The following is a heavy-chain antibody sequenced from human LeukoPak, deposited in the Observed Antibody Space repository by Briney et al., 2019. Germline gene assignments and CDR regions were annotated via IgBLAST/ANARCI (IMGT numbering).Heavy chain of an antibody. CDR1: GGTFSSYA. CDR3: ARAGDVALIDYGDYSGPGDYYYYYMDV. CDR2: IIPIFGTA. V-gene: IGHV1-69*13. D-gene: IGHD4-17*01. Sequence: GASVKVSCKASGGTFSSYAISWVRQAPGQGLEWMGGIIPIFGTANYAQKFQGRVTITADESTSTAYMELSSLRSEDTAVYYCARAGDVALIDYGDYSGPGDYYYYYMDVWGKGTTVTISS. J-gene: IGHJ6*03.